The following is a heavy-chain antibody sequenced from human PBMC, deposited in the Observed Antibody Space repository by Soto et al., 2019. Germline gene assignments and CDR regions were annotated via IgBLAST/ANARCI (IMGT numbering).Heavy chain of an antibody. CDR2: ISYDGSNK. J-gene: IGHJ6*02. D-gene: IGHD2-2*03. V-gene: IGHV3-30-3*01. Sequence: GGSLRLSCAASGFTFSSYAMHWVRQAPGKGLEWVAVISYDGSNKYYADSVKGRFTISRDNSKNTLFLQMNSLRAEDTAVYYCARDGLSDYYGMDVWGQGATVTVSS. CDR1: GFTFSSYA. CDR3: ARDGLSDYYGMDV.